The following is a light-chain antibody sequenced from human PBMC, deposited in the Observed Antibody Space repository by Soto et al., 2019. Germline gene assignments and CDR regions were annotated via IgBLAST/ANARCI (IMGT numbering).Light chain of an antibody. CDR3: QQLNNYPIT. J-gene: IGKJ4*01. Sequence: DIQLTQSPSFLSASVGDRVTITCRARQAISSYLAWYQQKPGKAPKVLISAATTRQSGAPSRFSGSRSGTEFTLTISSLQPEDFATYYCQQLNNYPITFGGGTKVEI. CDR2: AAT. V-gene: IGKV1-9*01. CDR1: QAISSY.